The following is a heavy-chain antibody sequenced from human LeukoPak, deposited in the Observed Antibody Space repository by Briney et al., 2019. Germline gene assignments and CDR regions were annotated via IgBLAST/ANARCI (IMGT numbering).Heavy chain of an antibody. J-gene: IGHJ4*02. CDR3: ARGGGGNIVVVPAAIQALDY. Sequence: PSETLSLTCTVSGYSISSGYYWGWIRQPPGKGLEWIGSIYHSGSTYYNPSLKSRVTISVDTSKNQFSLKLSSVTAPDTAVYCCARGGGGNIVVVPAAIQALDYWGQGTLVTVSS. CDR1: GYSISSGYY. CDR2: IYHSGST. D-gene: IGHD2-2*02. V-gene: IGHV4-38-2*02.